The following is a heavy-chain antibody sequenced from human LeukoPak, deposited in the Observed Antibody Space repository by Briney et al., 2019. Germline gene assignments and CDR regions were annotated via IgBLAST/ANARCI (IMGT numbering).Heavy chain of an antibody. D-gene: IGHD6-13*01. CDR2: IYSSGNT. J-gene: IGHJ4*02. Sequence: ETLSLTCTVSGGSISNYFWSWIRQPPGKGLEWIAYIYSSGNTNYNPSLRGRVTISVDTSKNQFSLKLSSVTAADTAVYYCARYIAAAGPYGLYFDYWGQGTLVTVSS. V-gene: IGHV4-59*12. CDR3: ARYIAAAGPYGLYFDY. CDR1: GGSISNYF.